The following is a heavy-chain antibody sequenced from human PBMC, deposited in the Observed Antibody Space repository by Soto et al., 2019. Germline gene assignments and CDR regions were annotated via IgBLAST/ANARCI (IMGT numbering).Heavy chain of an antibody. Sequence: EVQLVESGGDLVKPGGSLRLSCVASAFNFANGWMSWVRQAPGKGLEWVGRIKSKTDGGTADYAAPGKGRFTISRDDSQNTLYLHMDSLKTEDTAIYHCSTDIGFYGLDIWGQGTTVTVSS. CDR3: STDIGFYGLDI. D-gene: IGHD2-15*01. V-gene: IGHV3-15*01. CDR2: IKSKTDGGTA. CDR1: AFNFANGW. J-gene: IGHJ6*02.